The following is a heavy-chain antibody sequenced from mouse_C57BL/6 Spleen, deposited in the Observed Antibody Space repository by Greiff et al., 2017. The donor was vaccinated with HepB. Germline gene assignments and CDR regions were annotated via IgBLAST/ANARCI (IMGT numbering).Heavy chain of an antibody. Sequence: EVKLQESGPGLVKPSQTVFLTCTVTGISITTGNYRWSWIRQFPGNKLEWIGYIYYSGTITYNPSLTSRTTITRDTPKNQFFLEMNSLTAEDTATYYCAREGDYDGYYAMDYWGQGTSVTVSS. CDR2: IYYSGTI. J-gene: IGHJ4*01. CDR1: GISITTGNYR. D-gene: IGHD2-4*01. CDR3: AREGDYDGYYAMDY. V-gene: IGHV3-5*01.